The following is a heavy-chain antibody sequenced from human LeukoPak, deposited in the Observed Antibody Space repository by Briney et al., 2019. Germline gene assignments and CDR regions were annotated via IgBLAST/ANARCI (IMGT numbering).Heavy chain of an antibody. J-gene: IGHJ4*02. CDR3: ARVCRDGYNSD. Sequence: GGSLRLSCAASGFTFSSYSMNWVRQAPGKGLEWVSSISGSSSYIYYADSVKGRFTISRDNAKNSLYLQMNSLRAEDTAVYYCARVCRDGYNSDWGQGTLVTVSS. V-gene: IGHV3-21*01. CDR2: ISGSSSYI. CDR1: GFTFSSYS. D-gene: IGHD5-24*01.